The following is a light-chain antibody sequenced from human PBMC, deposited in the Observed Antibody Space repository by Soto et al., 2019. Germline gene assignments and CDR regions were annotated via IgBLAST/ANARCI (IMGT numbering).Light chain of an antibody. V-gene: IGLV2-18*02. CDR2: EVS. Sequence: QSVLAQPPSVSGSPGQSVTISCTGTSSDVGTYNRVSWYQQPPGTAPKLVIFEVSNRPSGVPDRFSGSKSGNTASLTISGLQVEDEADYYCSSYTSSSTLVFGGGTQLTVL. CDR1: SSDVGTYNR. CDR3: SSYTSSSTLV. J-gene: IGLJ2*01.